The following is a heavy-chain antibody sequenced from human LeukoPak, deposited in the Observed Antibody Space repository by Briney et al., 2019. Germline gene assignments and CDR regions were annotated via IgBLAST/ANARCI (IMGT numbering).Heavy chain of an antibody. CDR3: AREVHDGYNDY. V-gene: IGHV4-39*07. J-gene: IGHJ4*02. CDR1: GGSISSSSYY. D-gene: IGHD5-24*01. Sequence: PSETLSLTCTVSGGSISSSSYYWGWIRQPPGKGLEWIGSIYYSGSTYYNPSLKSRVTISVDTSKNQFSLKLSSVTAADTAVYYCAREVHDGYNDYWGQGTLVTVSS. CDR2: IYYSGST.